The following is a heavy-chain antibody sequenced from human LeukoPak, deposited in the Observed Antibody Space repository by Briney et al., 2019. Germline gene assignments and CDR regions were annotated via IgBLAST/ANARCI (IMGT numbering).Heavy chain of an antibody. D-gene: IGHD6-19*01. CDR2: ISAYNGNT. CDR3: ARDFQSGYSSDRYPPDY. CDR1: GYTFTSYG. Sequence: ASVKVSCKASGYTFTSYGISWVRQAPGQGLEWMGWISAYNGNTNYAQKLQGRVTMTTDTSTSTAYMELRSLRSDDTAVYYCARDFQSGYSSDRYPPDYWGQGTLVTVSS. V-gene: IGHV1-18*01. J-gene: IGHJ4*02.